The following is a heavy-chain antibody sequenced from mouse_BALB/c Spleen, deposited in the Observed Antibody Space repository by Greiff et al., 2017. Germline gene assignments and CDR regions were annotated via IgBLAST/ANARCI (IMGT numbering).Heavy chain of an antibody. D-gene: IGHD1-1*01. CDR1: GYTFTSYW. CDR3: AGGDYGSSYDAMDY. J-gene: IGHJ4*01. Sequence: QVQLQQSGAELARPGASVKLSCKASGYTFTSYWMQWVKQRPGQGLEWIGAIYPGDGDTRYTQKFKGKATLTADKSSSTAYMQLSSLASEDSAVYYSAGGDYGSSYDAMDYWGQGTSVTVSS. V-gene: IGHV1-87*01. CDR2: IYPGDGDT.